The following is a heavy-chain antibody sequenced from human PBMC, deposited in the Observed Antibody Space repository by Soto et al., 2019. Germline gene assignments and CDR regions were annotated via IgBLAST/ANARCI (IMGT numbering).Heavy chain of an antibody. V-gene: IGHV3-13*01. CDR1: GFTFSASD. J-gene: IGHJ5*02. D-gene: IGHD2-8*02. CDR3: ARQASYWHGGGGWLDP. CDR2: IGTLHDT. Sequence: EVQLVESGGGSVQPGGSLGLSCAASGFTFSASDMHWVHQTTGGGLEWVAAIGTLHDTYYPDSVKGRFTISRDNARNSLNLQMNSLRAGDTGVYYCARQASYWHGGGGWLDPWGQGTLVTVSS.